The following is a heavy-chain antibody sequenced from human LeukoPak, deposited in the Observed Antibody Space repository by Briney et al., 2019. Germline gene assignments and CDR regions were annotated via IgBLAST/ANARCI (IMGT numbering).Heavy chain of an antibody. J-gene: IGHJ4*02. V-gene: IGHV4-34*01. CDR1: GRSFSGYY. D-gene: IGHD2-2*01. Sequence: SETLSLTCAVYGRSFSGYYWSWIRQPPGKGLEWIGEINHSGSTNYNPSLKSRVTISVDTSKNQFSLKLSSVTAADTAVYYCVYQLLSGTFYGWGQGTLVTV. CDR2: INHSGST. CDR3: VYQLLSGTFYG.